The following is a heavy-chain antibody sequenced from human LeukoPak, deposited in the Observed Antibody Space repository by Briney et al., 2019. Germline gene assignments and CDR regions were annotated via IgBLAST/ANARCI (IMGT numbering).Heavy chain of an antibody. D-gene: IGHD3-16*02. V-gene: IGHV3-30*03. Sequence: GGSLRLSCAASGFTFSSYGMHWVRQAPGKGLEWVAVISYDGSNKYYADSVKGRFTISRDNSKNTLYLQMNSLRAEDTAVYYCAREIYDYVWGSYRYLDYWGQGTLVTVSS. CDR1: GFTFSSYG. CDR2: ISYDGSNK. J-gene: IGHJ4*02. CDR3: AREIYDYVWGSYRYLDY.